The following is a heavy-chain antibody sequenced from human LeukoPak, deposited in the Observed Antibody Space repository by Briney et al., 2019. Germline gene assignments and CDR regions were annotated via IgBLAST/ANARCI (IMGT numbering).Heavy chain of an antibody. CDR2: IYVTGN. Sequence: SETLSLTCTVSGGSIGTYYWSWVRQSPGKGLEWIGYIYVTGNRYNPYLQSRVTISVDTSRNRFFLKMSSVTAADTAVYYCARHIGGGIEDMDVWGKGTKVTVSS. CDR1: GGSIGTYY. D-gene: IGHD3-16*02. V-gene: IGHV4-59*08. J-gene: IGHJ6*03. CDR3: ARHIGGGIEDMDV.